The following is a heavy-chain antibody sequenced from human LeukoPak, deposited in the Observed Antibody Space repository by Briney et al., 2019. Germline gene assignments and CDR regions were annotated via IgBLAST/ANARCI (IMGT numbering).Heavy chain of an antibody. J-gene: IGHJ4*02. CDR3: ARDHHYDSSGYYRPFDY. CDR1: GGSISTSSYY. Sequence: SETLSLTCTVSGGSISTSSYYWGWIRQPPGKGLEWIGSISYSGSTYYNPSLKSRVTISVDTSKNQFSLRLSPVTAADTAVYYCARDHHYDSSGYYRPFDYWGQGTLVTVSS. V-gene: IGHV4-39*07. CDR2: ISYSGST. D-gene: IGHD3-22*01.